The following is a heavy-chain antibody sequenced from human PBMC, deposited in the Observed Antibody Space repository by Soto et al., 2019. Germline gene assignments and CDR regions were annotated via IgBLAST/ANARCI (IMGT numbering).Heavy chain of an antibody. CDR3: ARDPGIPGRFWYFDL. D-gene: IGHD3-3*01. Sequence: QVLLVQSGAEMKKPGASVKVSCKASGYKFSDYYIHWVRQDPGQGLEWMGWVNPKRGDAIYAQKFQGWVTMTRDAAISTAYLELNRLSSVDTATYYCARDPGIPGRFWYFDLWGRGTLITVSS. V-gene: IGHV1-2*04. CDR1: GYKFSDYY. CDR2: VNPKRGDA. J-gene: IGHJ2*01.